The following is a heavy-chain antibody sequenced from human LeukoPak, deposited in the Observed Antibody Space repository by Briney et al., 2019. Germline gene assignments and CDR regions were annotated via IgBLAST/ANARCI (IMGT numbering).Heavy chain of an antibody. Sequence: ASVKVSCKASGGTFSSYAISWVRQAPGQGLEWMGRIIPIFGTANYAQKFQGRVTITTDESTSTAYMEQSSLRSEDTAVYYCARERYYYDSSGYSPAFDIWGQGTMVTVSS. V-gene: IGHV1-69*05. J-gene: IGHJ3*02. CDR1: GGTFSSYA. CDR3: ARERYYYDSSGYSPAFDI. D-gene: IGHD3-22*01. CDR2: IIPIFGTA.